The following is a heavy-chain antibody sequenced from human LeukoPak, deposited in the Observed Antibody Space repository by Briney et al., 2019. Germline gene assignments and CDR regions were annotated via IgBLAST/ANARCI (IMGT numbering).Heavy chain of an antibody. CDR3: ARGRRSDSSGPPYFDY. CDR2: IQQDGSEK. D-gene: IGHD6-19*01. Sequence: GGSLRLSCAASGFTFSSYWMSWVRQAPGKGLEWDANIQQDGSEKYYVDSVKGRFTIARDNAKNSLCLQMNSLRDEDTAVYYCARGRRSDSSGPPYFDYWGKGTLVTVSS. V-gene: IGHV3-7*01. CDR1: GFTFSSYW. J-gene: IGHJ4*02.